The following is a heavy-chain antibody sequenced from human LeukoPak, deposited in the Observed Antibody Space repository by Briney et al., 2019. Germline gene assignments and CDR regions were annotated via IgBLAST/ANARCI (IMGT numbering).Heavy chain of an antibody. CDR2: ISNSGGTT. CDR1: GFTFSNYA. CDR3: AKSGCSSTGCYSILSGWLDP. V-gene: IGHV3-23*01. Sequence: GGSLRLSCAASGFTFSNYALNWVRQAPGKGLEWVSGISNSGGTTYYADSVKGRFTISRDNSKNTLYLQMNSLRAEDTAVYYCAKSGCSSTGCYSILSGWLDPWGQGTLVTVSS. J-gene: IGHJ5*02. D-gene: IGHD2-2*02.